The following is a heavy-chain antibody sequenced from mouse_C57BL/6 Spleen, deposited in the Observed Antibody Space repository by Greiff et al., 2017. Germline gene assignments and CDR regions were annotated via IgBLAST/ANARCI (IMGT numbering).Heavy chain of an antibody. CDR2: FYPGSGSI. Sequence: QVQLQQSGAELVKPGASVKLSCKASGYTFTEYTIHWVKQRSGQGLEWIGWFYPGSGSIKYNEKFKDKATLTADKSSSTVYMELSRLTSEDSAVYFCARHEGIYYEYDGYAMDYWGQGTSVTVSS. D-gene: IGHD2-4*01. CDR3: ARHEGIYYEYDGYAMDY. V-gene: IGHV1-62-2*01. CDR1: GYTFTEYT. J-gene: IGHJ4*01.